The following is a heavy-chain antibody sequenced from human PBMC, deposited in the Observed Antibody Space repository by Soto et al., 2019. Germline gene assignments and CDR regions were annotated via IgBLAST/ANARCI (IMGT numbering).Heavy chain of an antibody. CDR3: AGGRPYGDWIFDY. D-gene: IGHD4-17*01. J-gene: IGHJ4*02. Sequence: ASVTVSCQASGYTITSYDINWVRQATGQGLEWMGWMNPNSGNTGYAQKFQGRVTMTRNTSISTAYMELSSLRSEDTAVYYCAGGRPYGDWIFDYWGQGTLVTVSS. V-gene: IGHV1-8*01. CDR2: MNPNSGNT. CDR1: GYTITSYD.